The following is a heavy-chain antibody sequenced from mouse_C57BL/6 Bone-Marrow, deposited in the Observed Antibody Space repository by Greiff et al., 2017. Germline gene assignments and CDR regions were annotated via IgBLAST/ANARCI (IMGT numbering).Heavy chain of an antibody. D-gene: IGHD1-2*01. CDR1: GYTFTDYE. CDR3: TGDYGTWFAY. J-gene: IGHJ3*01. Sequence: VKLQQSGAELVRPGASVTLSCKASGYTFTDYEMHWVKQTPVHGLEWIGAIGPETGGTAYNQKFKGKAILTADKSSSTAYMELRSLTSEDSAVYYCTGDYGTWFAYWGQGTLVTVSA. CDR2: IGPETGGT. V-gene: IGHV1-15*01.